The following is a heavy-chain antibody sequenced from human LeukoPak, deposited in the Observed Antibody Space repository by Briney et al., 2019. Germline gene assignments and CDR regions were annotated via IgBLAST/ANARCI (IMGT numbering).Heavy chain of an antibody. Sequence: AASVKVSCKASGHTFTAYYIHWVRQAPGQGLEWMGWISPNRGGTAYAQKFQGRVTMTRDASIMTAYMELSRLRSDDTAVYYCAYQDVWGQGTTVTVSS. CDR3: AYQDV. J-gene: IGHJ6*02. V-gene: IGHV1-2*02. CDR1: GHTFTAYY. CDR2: ISPNRGGT. D-gene: IGHD2-2*01.